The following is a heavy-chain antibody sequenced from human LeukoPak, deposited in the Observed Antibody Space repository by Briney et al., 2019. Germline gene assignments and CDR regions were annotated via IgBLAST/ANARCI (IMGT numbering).Heavy chain of an antibody. V-gene: IGHV3-33*06. CDR3: AEDGGYDFWSGQQYYYYYMDV. D-gene: IGHD3-3*01. CDR2: IWYDGSNK. Sequence: PGGSLRLSCAASGFTFSSYGMHWVRQAPGKGLEWVAVIWYDGSNKYYADSVKGRFTISRDNSKNTLYLQMNSLRAEDTAVYYCAEDGGYDFWSGQQYYYYYMDVWGKGTTVTVSS. CDR1: GFTFSSYG. J-gene: IGHJ6*03.